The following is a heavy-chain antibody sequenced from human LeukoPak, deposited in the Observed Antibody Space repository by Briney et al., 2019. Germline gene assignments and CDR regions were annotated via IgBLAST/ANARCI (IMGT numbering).Heavy chain of an antibody. CDR1: GFTVSSNY. CDR3: AKRSLQLWFFDY. Sequence: PGGSLRLSCAASGFTVSSNYMSWVRQAPGKGLEWVSVIYSGGSTYYADSVKGRFTISRDNSKNTLYLQMNSLRAEDTAVYYCAKRSLQLWFFDYWGQGTLVTVSS. D-gene: IGHD5-18*01. V-gene: IGHV3-53*01. CDR2: IYSGGST. J-gene: IGHJ4*02.